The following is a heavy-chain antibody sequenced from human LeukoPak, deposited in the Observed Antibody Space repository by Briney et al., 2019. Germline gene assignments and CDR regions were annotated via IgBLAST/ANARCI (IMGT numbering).Heavy chain of an antibody. J-gene: IGHJ6*03. CDR1: GFPFSSYS. D-gene: IGHD2-2*01. Sequence: PGGSLRLSCAASGFPFSSYSMNWVRQAPGKGLEWVSSISSSSSYIYYADSVKGRFTISRDNAKNSLYLQMNSLRAEDTAVYYCARGEDCSSTSCSYYYYYYMDVWGKGTTVTVSS. CDR3: ARGEDCSSTSCSYYYYYYMDV. V-gene: IGHV3-21*01. CDR2: ISSSSSYI.